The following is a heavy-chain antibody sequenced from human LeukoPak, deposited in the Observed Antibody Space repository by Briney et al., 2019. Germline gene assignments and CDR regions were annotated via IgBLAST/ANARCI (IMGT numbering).Heavy chain of an antibody. CDR1: GFTFSNYW. Sequence: GGSLRLSFAASGFTFSNYWMSWVRQAPGKGLEWVANTKQDGSEKYYVDSVKGRFTISKDNAKNSLYLQMNSLRAEDTAVHYCARDSIRGRPLVAFDIWGQGTMVTVSS. CDR3: ARDSIRGRPLVAFDI. CDR2: TKQDGSEK. V-gene: IGHV3-7*01. J-gene: IGHJ3*02. D-gene: IGHD6-13*01.